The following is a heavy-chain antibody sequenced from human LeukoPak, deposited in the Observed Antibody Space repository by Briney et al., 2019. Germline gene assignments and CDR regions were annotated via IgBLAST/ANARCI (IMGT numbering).Heavy chain of an antibody. J-gene: IGHJ4*02. CDR3: ARDGRWLLKWTLDY. V-gene: IGHV3-11*01. CDR2: ISSSGSSI. Sequence: GGSLRLSCAASGFTFSDFYMTWIRQAPGKGLKWVSCISSSGSSIYYADSVRGRFTISRDNARNSLYLQMNNLRAEDTAIYYCARDGRWLLKWTLDYWGQGSLVTVSS. D-gene: IGHD5-24*01. CDR1: GFTFSDFY.